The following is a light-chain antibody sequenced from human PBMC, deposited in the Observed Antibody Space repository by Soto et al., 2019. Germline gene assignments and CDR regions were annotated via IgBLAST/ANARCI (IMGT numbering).Light chain of an antibody. V-gene: IGLV1-40*01. CDR1: TSNIGAGYD. CDR2: GNS. CDR3: QSYDSSLSSPVV. Sequence: QSVLTQPPSVSGAPGKRVTISSTGGTSNIGAGYDVHWYQQLPGTAPKLLIYGNSNRPSGVPDRFSGSKSGTSASLAITGLQAEDEADYYCQSYDSSLSSPVVFGGGTKLTVL. J-gene: IGLJ2*01.